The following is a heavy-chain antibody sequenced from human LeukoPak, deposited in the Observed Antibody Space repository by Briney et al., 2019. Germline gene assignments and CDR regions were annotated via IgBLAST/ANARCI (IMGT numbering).Heavy chain of an antibody. D-gene: IGHD3-16*02. J-gene: IGHJ5*02. CDR2: ISYDGSNK. V-gene: IGHV3-30-3*01. CDR1: GFTFSSYA. Sequence: HPGRSLGLSCAASGFTFSSYAMHWVRQAPGKGLEWVAVISYDGSNKYYADSVKGRFTISRDNSKNTLYLQMNSLRAEDTAVYYCARASPDLSLFDPWGQGTLVTVSS. CDR3: ARASPDLSLFDP.